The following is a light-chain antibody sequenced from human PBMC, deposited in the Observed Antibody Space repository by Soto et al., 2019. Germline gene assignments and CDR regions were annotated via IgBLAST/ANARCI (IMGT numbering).Light chain of an antibody. V-gene: IGLV3-1*01. CDR1: KLGDKY. CDR3: QAWDRSTVV. J-gene: IGLJ2*01. Sequence: SYELTQPPSVSVSPGQTASITCSGDKLGDKYTCWYHQKPGQSPVLVIYEDNKRPSGIPERFSGSNSGNTATLTISGTQAMDEADYYCQAWDRSTVVFGGGTKLTVL. CDR2: EDN.